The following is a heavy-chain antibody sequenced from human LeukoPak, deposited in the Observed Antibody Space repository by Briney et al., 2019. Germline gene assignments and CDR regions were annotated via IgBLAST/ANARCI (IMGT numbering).Heavy chain of an antibody. CDR2: INPNSGGT. Sequence: ASVKVSCKASGYTFTGYYMHWVRQAPGQGLEWMGWINPNSGGTNYAQKFQGRVTMTRDTSISTAYMELSRLRSDDTAVYYCASSIVGSYHGYFDYWGQGTLVTVSS. J-gene: IGHJ4*02. D-gene: IGHD3-16*02. CDR1: GYTFTGYY. V-gene: IGHV1-2*02. CDR3: ASSIVGSYHGYFDY.